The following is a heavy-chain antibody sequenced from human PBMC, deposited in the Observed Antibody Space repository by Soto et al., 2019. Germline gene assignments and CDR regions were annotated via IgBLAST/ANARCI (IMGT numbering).Heavy chain of an antibody. Sequence: SETLSLTCTVSGGSISSGGYYWSWIRQHPGKGLEWIGYIYYSGSTYYNPSLKSRVTISVDTSKNQFSLKLSSVTAADTAVYYCAREPPDTNFDWPQRVGYFDYWGQGTLVTVSS. CDR2: IYYSGST. D-gene: IGHD3-9*01. CDR3: AREPPDTNFDWPQRVGYFDY. J-gene: IGHJ4*02. V-gene: IGHV4-31*03. CDR1: GGSISSGGYY.